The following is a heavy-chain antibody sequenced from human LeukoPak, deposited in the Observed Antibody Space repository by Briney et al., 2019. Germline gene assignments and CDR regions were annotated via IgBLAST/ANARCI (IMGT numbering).Heavy chain of an antibody. D-gene: IGHD3-10*01. V-gene: IGHV3-7*03. J-gene: IGHJ4*02. Sequence: GGSLRLSCAASGFIFNNYWMSWVRQAPGKGLEWVANIKQDGSDKYYVDSVKGRFTISRDDAKNSLYLQMNSLRAEHSAMYYCARGSGSYGYWGQGTLVTVSS. CDR3: ARGSGSYGY. CDR1: GFIFNNYW. CDR2: IKQDGSDK.